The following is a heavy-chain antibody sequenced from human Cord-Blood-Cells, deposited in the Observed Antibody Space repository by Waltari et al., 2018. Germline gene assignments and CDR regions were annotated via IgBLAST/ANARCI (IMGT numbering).Heavy chain of an antibody. D-gene: IGHD3-3*01. CDR1: GYTFTSYA. Sequence: QVQLVQSGSELKKPGASVKVSCKASGYTFTSYAMNWVRQAPGQGLEWMGWINTNTGNPTYAQGFTGRFVFSLDTSVSTAYLQICSLKADDTAVYYCARGSRLRFLEWPNWGYYYYGMDVWGQGTTVTVSS. V-gene: IGHV7-4-1*01. CDR3: ARGSRLRFLEWPNWGYYYYGMDV. CDR2: INTNTGNP. J-gene: IGHJ6*02.